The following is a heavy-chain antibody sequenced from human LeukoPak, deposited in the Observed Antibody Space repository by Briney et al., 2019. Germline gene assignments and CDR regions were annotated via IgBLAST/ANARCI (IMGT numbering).Heavy chain of an antibody. D-gene: IGHD6-13*01. J-gene: IGHJ4*02. V-gene: IGHV4-39*01. CDR1: GGSISGSRYY. Sequence: SETLSLTCTVSGGSISGSRYYWGWIRQPPGKGLEWIGSIYYRGIPYYHPARQSRVTISVDTAKNQFSLKVSSVTAADTAVYCCAGQGAAGLDYWGQGSLVTVSS. CDR2: IYYRGIP. CDR3: AGQGAAGLDY.